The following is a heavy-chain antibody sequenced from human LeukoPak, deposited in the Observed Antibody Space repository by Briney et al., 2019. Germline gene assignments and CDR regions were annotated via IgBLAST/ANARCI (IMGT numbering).Heavy chain of an antibody. D-gene: IGHD3-10*01. Sequence: PSETLSLPCTVSGGSISGYYWRWIRQPPGKGREWFGYIYYSGSNNYNPSLKSRVTISLDTSKNQFSLKLSSVTAADTAVCYCERVLTYGSRTYYFDYWGQGTLVTVSS. V-gene: IGHV4-59*01. CDR1: GGSISGYY. CDR2: IYYSGSN. J-gene: IGHJ4*02. CDR3: ERVLTYGSRTYYFDY.